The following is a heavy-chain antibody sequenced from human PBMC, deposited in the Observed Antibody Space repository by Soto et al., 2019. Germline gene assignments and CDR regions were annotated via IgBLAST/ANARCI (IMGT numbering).Heavy chain of an antibody. CDR1: GGSISSFY. J-gene: IGHJ3*02. V-gene: IGHV4-59*03. D-gene: IGHD1-1*01. CDR3: AKRGTHLTLDAFDI. CDR2: IYYSDSA. Sequence: PSETLSLTCTVSGGSISSFYWSWIRQPPGKGLEWIGNIYYSDSANYKSSLRGRVTISLDTPKNQFSLRLRSVTAADTAVYYCAKRGTHLTLDAFDIWGQGTMVTVSS.